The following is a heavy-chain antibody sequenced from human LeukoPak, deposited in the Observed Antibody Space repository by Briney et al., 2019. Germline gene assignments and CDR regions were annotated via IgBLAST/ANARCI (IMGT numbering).Heavy chain of an antibody. CDR3: AKSSSDYPYFDY. D-gene: IGHD4-17*01. Sequence: GGSLRLSCAASGFTFSSYDMSWVRQAPGKGLEWLSAISSGGGSIYYADSVKGRFTISRDNAKNTLYLQMNSLRAEDTAVYYCAKSSSDYPYFDYWGQGILVTVSS. J-gene: IGHJ4*02. V-gene: IGHV3-23*01. CDR2: ISSGGGSI. CDR1: GFTFSSYD.